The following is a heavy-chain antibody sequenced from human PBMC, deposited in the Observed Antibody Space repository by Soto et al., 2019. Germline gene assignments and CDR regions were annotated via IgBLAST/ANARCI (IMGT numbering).Heavy chain of an antibody. J-gene: IGHJ5*02. V-gene: IGHV1-2*02. Sequence: ASVKVSCKASGYTFTGYYMHWVRQAPGQGLEWMGWINPNSGGTNYAQKSQGRVTMTRDTSISTAYMELSRLRSDDTAVYYCARDRHFRPLNIRPRGWFDPWGQGTLVTVSS. CDR2: INPNSGGT. CDR1: GYTFTGYY. CDR3: ARDRHFRPLNIRPRGWFDP. D-gene: IGHD3-10*01.